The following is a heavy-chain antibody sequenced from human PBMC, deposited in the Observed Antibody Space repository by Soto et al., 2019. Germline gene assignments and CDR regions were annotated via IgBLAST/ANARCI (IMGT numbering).Heavy chain of an antibody. D-gene: IGHD6-19*01. CDR1: GYTFTSYA. CDR2: INAGNGNT. V-gene: IGHV1-3*01. Sequence: VSVKVSCKASGYTFTSYAMHWVRQAPGQRLEWMGWINAGNGNTKYSQKFQGRVTITRDTSASTAYMELSSLRSEDTAVYYCARDGRLSSPTGYSSGWYHPPQKDLSYYFDYWGQGTLVTVSS. CDR3: ARDGRLSSPTGYSSGWYHPPQKDLSYYFDY. J-gene: IGHJ4*02.